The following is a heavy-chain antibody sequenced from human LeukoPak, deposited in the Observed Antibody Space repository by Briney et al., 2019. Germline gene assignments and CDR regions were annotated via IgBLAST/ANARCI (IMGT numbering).Heavy chain of an antibody. Sequence: PGGSLRLSCAASGFTFSSYDMHWVRQATGKGLEWVSAIGTAGDTYYPGSVKGRFTISRENAKNSLYLQMNSLRAGDTAVYYCARGGSPPEALGDAFDIWGQGTMVTVSS. J-gene: IGHJ3*02. CDR1: GFTFSSYD. CDR2: IGTAGDT. D-gene: IGHD1-26*01. V-gene: IGHV3-13*04. CDR3: ARGGSPPEALGDAFDI.